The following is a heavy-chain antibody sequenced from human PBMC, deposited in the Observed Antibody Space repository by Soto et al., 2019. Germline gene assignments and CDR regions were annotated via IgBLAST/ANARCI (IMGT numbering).Heavy chain of an antibody. V-gene: IGHV3-74*01. J-gene: IGHJ4*02. CDR1: GVNFSIYG. D-gene: IGHD4-4*01. CDR3: VRVVAYNNPGF. CDR2: INSDGSST. Sequence: GVSLSLSYAASGVNFSIYGMHWVRQAPGKGLVWVSRINSDGSSTIYADSVKGRFTISRDNAKNTLYLQMNSLGAEDTAVYYCVRVVAYNNPGFWGQGTLVTVSS.